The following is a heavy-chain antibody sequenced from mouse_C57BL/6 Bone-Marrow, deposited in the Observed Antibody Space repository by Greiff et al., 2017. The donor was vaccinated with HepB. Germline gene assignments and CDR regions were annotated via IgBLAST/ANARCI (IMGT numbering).Heavy chain of an antibody. CDR3: ASVITTVVPVGFAY. CDR2: IYPGDGDT. J-gene: IGHJ3*01. V-gene: IGHV1-82*01. CDR1: GYAFSSSW. D-gene: IGHD1-1*01. Sequence: QVQLQQSGPELVKPGASVKISCKASGYAFSSSWMNWVKQRPGKGLEWIGRIYPGDGDTNYNGKFKGKATLTADKSSSTAYMQLSSLPSEDSAVYFCASVITTVVPVGFAYWGQGTLVTVSA.